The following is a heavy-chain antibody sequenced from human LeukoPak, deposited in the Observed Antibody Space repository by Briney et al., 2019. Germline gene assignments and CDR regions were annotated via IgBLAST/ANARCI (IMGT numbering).Heavy chain of an antibody. CDR1: GYTFTSYA. CDR3: ARSSYHWAYYCGMDV. D-gene: IGHD1-26*01. J-gene: IGHJ6*02. CDR2: INTNTGNP. Sequence: GASVKVSCKASGYTFTSYAMNWVRQAPGQGLEWMGWINTNTGNPTYAQGFTGRFVFSLDTSVSTAYLQISSLKAEGTAVYYCARSSYHWAYYCGMDVWGQGTTVTVSS. V-gene: IGHV7-4-1*02.